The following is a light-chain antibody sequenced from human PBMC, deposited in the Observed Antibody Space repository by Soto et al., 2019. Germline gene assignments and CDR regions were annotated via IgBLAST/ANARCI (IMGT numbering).Light chain of an antibody. CDR3: QQYGSAPRT. V-gene: IGKV3-20*01. Sequence: EIVLTQSPGTLSLSPGERATLSCRASQSVSSSYLAWYQQKPGQAHRLLIYGASSRATGIPDRFSGSGSVTDFTLTISSLEPEDFAAYYCQQYGSAPRTFGQGTKLEIK. J-gene: IGKJ2*01. CDR1: QSVSSSY. CDR2: GAS.